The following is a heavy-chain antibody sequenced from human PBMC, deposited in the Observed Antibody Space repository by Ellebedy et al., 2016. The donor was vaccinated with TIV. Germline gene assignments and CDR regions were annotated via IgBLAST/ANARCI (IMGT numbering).Heavy chain of an antibody. D-gene: IGHD6-19*01. Sequence: SGPTLVKPTQTLTLTCTLSGFSLNTSGVAVGWIRQPPGKALECLALIYWDGEKRYIPSLRGRLTISTDTSKLQVVLTVTNVDPLDTATYYCAHEYEWVVDDWGQGTLVTVSS. J-gene: IGHJ4*02. CDR2: IYWDGEK. CDR1: GFSLNTSGVA. V-gene: IGHV2-5*02. CDR3: AHEYEWVVDD.